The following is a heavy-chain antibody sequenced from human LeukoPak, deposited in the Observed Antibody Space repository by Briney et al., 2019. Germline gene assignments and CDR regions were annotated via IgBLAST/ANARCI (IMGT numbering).Heavy chain of an antibody. Sequence: PGGSLRLSCAASGFIFSDSAMHWVRQASGKGPEWIGLIRSQTNNHATIYAASVKGRFTISRDDSKNTAFLQMNSLKVEDAAVYYCTRRGVNYDFWGEGTLVTVSS. D-gene: IGHD2/OR15-2a*01. CDR1: GFIFSDSA. V-gene: IGHV3-73*01. J-gene: IGHJ4*02. CDR2: IRSQTNNHAT. CDR3: TRRGVNYDF.